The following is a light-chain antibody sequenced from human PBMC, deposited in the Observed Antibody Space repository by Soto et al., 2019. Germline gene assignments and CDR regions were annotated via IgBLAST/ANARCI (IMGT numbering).Light chain of an antibody. CDR1: SSNIGAGYE. CDR3: QSYDSSLSGYV. J-gene: IGLJ1*01. Sequence: QSVLTQPPSVSKAPGQRVTISCTGSSSNIGAGYEAHWYQQVPGTAPKLLIYENNNRPSGVPDLFSGSKSGTSASLAITGLQAEDEAEYYCQSYDSSLSGYVFGTGTKLTVL. V-gene: IGLV1-40*01. CDR2: ENN.